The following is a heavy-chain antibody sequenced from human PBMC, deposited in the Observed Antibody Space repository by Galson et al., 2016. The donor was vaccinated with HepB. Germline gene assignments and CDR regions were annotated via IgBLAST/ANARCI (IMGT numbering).Heavy chain of an antibody. J-gene: IGHJ4*02. CDR3: ARGLGHLYMVRGVVPYYFDH. V-gene: IGHV4-34*01. CDR1: GESFSGYY. D-gene: IGHD3-10*01. Sequence: SETLSLTCVVYGESFSGYYWTWIRQSPGKGLEWIGEINPSGDTNYNPSLKSRVTISVDTSKNQFSLNVTSVTAADTAVYYCARGLGHLYMVRGVVPYYFDHWGQGTLATVSS. CDR2: INPSGDT.